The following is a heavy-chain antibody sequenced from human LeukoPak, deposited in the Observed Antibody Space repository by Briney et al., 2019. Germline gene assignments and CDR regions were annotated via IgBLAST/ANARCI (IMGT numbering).Heavy chain of an antibody. CDR1: GFTFSNYG. D-gene: IGHD6-19*01. CDR3: AREDGGSGWYLGDN. J-gene: IGHJ4*02. V-gene: IGHV3-33*01. CDR2: IWYDGSNK. Sequence: GGSLRLSCAASGFTFSNYGMHWVRQGPGKGLEWVAVIWYDGSNKYYADSVKGRFTISRDNSQNTLYLQMNSLRVEDTAVYYCAREDGGSGWYLGDNWGQGTLVTVSS.